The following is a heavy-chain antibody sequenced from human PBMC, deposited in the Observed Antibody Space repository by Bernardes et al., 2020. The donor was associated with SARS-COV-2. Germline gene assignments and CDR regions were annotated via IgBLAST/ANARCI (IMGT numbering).Heavy chain of an antibody. V-gene: IGHV3-7*01. J-gene: IGHJ6*02. CDR2: IKQDGSEK. CDR1: GFTFSSYW. CDR3: RSGGIAAAGTWGETYYYYGMDV. D-gene: IGHD6-13*01. Sequence: GGSLRLSCAASGFTFSSYWMSWVRQAPGKGLEWVANIKQDGSEKYYVDSVKGRFTISRDNAKNSLYLQMNSLRAEDTAVYYCRSGGIAAAGTWGETYYYYGMDVWGQGTTVTVSS.